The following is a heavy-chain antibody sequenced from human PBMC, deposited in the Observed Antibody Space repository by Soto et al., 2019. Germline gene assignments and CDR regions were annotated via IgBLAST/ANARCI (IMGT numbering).Heavy chain of an antibody. CDR3: ARGGYPDFDY. J-gene: IGHJ4*02. D-gene: IGHD5-12*01. CDR1: GYTFTGYA. V-gene: IGHV1-3*01. Sequence: GSSVKVSCKASGYTFTGYAMHWGRQAPGQRLEWMGWINAGNGNTNYAQKLQGRVTMTTDTSTSAAYMELRSLRSDDTAVYYCARGGYPDFDYRGQRTLVTVSS. CDR2: INAGNGNT.